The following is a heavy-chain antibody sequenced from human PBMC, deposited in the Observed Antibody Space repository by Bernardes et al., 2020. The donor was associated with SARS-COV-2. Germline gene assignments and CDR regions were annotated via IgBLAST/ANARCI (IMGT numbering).Heavy chain of an antibody. CDR1: GFTVSSHY. CDR2: IYSGGST. D-gene: IGHD3-10*01. CDR3: ARDSALNVDYYYGMDV. Sequence: GSLTLSCTASGFTVSSHYLSWVRQAPGKGLEWVSVIYSGGSTSYAHSVKGRFTISRDTSKNTLYLQMNSLSAEDTAVYYCARDSALNVDYYYGMDVWGQGTTVTVSS. J-gene: IGHJ6*02. V-gene: IGHV3-66*02.